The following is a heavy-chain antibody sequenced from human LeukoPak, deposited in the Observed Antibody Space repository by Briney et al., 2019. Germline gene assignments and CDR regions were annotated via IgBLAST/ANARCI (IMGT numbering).Heavy chain of an antibody. J-gene: IGHJ4*02. Sequence: ASVKVSCKASGGTFSSYAISWVRQAPGQGLEWMGWISAHNGNTNYAQKLQGRVSMTTDTATSTAYMELRSLASGDTAVYYCARDGYFDHWGQGTLVTVSS. V-gene: IGHV1-18*01. CDR2: ISAHNGNT. CDR1: GGTFSSYA. CDR3: ARDGYFDH.